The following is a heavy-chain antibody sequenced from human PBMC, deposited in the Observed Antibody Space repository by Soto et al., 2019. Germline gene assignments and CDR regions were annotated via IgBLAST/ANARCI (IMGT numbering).Heavy chain of an antibody. CDR1: GYTFTGFF. D-gene: IGHD6-13*01. CDR2: IDPSDSNT. Sequence: PGESLKISCKGSGYTFTGFFITWVRQMPGKGLEWMGRIDPSDSNTNYSASFQGHVTISVDKCTSTVYLHWSSLKASDTAMYYCARQIGGSSRWYFFDYWGQGTLVTVSS. J-gene: IGHJ4*02. CDR3: ARQIGGSSRWYFFDY. V-gene: IGHV5-10-1*01.